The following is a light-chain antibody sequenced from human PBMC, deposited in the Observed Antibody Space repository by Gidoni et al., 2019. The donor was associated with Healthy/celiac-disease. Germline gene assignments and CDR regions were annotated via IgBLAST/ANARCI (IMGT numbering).Light chain of an antibody. CDR1: QRVSSSY. J-gene: IGKJ1*01. V-gene: IGKV3D-7*01. Sequence: IVMTQSPAPLSLSPGEGATLSCRASQRVSSSYLSWYKQKPGQAPRLLIYGASTRATGIPARCSGRGSGTDFTLTRSRLQPEEFAVYYCQQDDNVPWTFXXXTKVEIK. CDR2: GAS. CDR3: QQDDNVPWT.